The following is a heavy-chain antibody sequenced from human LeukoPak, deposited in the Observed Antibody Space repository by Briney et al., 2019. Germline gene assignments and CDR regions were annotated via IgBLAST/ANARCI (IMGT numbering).Heavy chain of an antibody. J-gene: IGHJ4*02. Sequence: ASVKVSCKASGYTFTGYYMHWVRQAPGQGLEWMGWINPNSGGTNYAQKFQGRVTMTRDTSISTAYMELSRLRSDDTAVYYCARENWRGYYGSGNPDYWGQGTLVTVSS. CDR3: ARENWRGYYGSGNPDY. D-gene: IGHD3-10*01. CDR2: INPNSGGT. CDR1: GYTFTGYY. V-gene: IGHV1-2*02.